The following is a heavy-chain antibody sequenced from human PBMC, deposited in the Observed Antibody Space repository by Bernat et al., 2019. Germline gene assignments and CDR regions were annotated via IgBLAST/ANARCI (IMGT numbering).Heavy chain of an antibody. CDR2: IHSGGTT. Sequence: EVQLVETGGGLIQPGGSLRLSCAVSGFTVSDNHMNWVRQAPGKGLEWVSIIHSGGTTYYADSVKGRFTISRDNSKNTLYLQMDSLKTEDTAVYYCAKDAWAGYFDLWGRGTLVTVSS. CDR1: GFTVSDNH. J-gene: IGHJ2*01. CDR3: AKDAWAGYFDL. D-gene: IGHD7-27*01. V-gene: IGHV3-53*05.